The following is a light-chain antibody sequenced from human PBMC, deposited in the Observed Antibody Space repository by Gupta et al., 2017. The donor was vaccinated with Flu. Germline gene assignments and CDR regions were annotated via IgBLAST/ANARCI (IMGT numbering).Light chain of an antibody. CDR3: QQQHKWPPPT. J-gene: IGKJ4*01. CDR1: QNINNN. Sequence: EIVMTQSPATLSASPGERVIVSCRASQNINNNLAWYQQRPGQAPRLLIYGASARAPGLTARFRGSGYGKEFTLTISSREWEDFASYYCQQQHKWPPPTFGGGTKVE. V-gene: IGKV3-15*01. CDR2: GAS.